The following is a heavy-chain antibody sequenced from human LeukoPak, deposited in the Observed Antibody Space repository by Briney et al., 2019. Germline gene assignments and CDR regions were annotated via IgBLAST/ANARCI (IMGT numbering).Heavy chain of an antibody. V-gene: IGHV4-4*07. Sequence: SETLSLTCTVSGASISSYYYNWIRQTAGRGLEWIGRLYISGSTDYNPSLKSRVTISVDTSKNQFSLKLTSVTAADTAVYFCARDLSGSLYFDYWGQGGLVTVSS. CDR2: LYISGST. J-gene: IGHJ4*02. CDR1: GASISSYY. D-gene: IGHD3-10*01. CDR3: ARDLSGSLYFDY.